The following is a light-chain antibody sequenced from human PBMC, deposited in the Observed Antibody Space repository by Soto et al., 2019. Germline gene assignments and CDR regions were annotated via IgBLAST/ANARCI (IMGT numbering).Light chain of an antibody. J-gene: IGKJ1*01. CDR3: HQRQSWPRT. V-gene: IGKV3D-20*02. CDR1: QSLANSF. Sequence: FVLTQCPVSLSFSPWEIATLSCSASQSLANSFIAWYQQKPGQAPRLLIYDTSSRASGIPDRFSASGSGTDFTLTISDVQPEDFALYYCHQRQSWPRTFGQGTKVDIK. CDR2: DTS.